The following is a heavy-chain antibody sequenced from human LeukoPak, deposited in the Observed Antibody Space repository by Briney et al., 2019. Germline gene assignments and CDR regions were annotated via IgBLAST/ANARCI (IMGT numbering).Heavy chain of an antibody. D-gene: IGHD2/OR15-2a*01. CDR3: ARWGLRSNWYFDL. J-gene: IGHJ2*01. CDR2: IYTSGST. Sequence: PSETLSLTCTVSGGSISSYYWSWIRQPAGKGLEWIGRIYTSGSTNYNPSLKSRVAMSVDTSKNQFSLKLSSVTAADTAVYYCARWGLRSNWYFDLWGRGTLVTVSS. V-gene: IGHV4-4*07. CDR1: GGSISSYY.